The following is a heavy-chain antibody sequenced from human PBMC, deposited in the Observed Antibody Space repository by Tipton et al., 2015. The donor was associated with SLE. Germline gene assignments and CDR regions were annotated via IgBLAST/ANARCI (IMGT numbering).Heavy chain of an antibody. V-gene: IGHV3-7*03. J-gene: IGHJ4*02. D-gene: IGHD5-18*01. CDR1: GFTLSNYW. CDR3: AKGLWRDVDTAMVNF. Sequence: SLRLSCAASGFTLSNYWMNWVRQAPGKGLQWVGQIKEDGSETYYVGSVKGRFTISRDNVKNSLYLEMNSLRAEDTALYYCAKGLWRDVDTAMVNFWGQGTLVTVSS. CDR2: IKEDGSET.